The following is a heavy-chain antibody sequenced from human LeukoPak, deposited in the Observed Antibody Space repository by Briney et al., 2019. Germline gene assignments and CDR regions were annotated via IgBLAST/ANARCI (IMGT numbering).Heavy chain of an antibody. CDR2: MNPNSGNT. CDR1: GYTFTSYD. CDR3: ATREDYCSRTSCLSFDY. Sequence: ASVKFSCKASGYTFTSYDINWVRQATGHGLEWMGWMNPNSGNTGYAQKFQGRVTMTRNASISTAYMELSSLRSEDTAVYYCATREDYCSRTSCLSFDYWGQGTLVTVSS. J-gene: IGHJ4*02. D-gene: IGHD2-2*01. V-gene: IGHV1-8*01.